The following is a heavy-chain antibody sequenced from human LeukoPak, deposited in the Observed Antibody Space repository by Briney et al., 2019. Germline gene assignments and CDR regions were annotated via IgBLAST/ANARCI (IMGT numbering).Heavy chain of an antibody. J-gene: IGHJ4*02. CDR1: GGSISSLY. V-gene: IGHV4-59*08. CDR2: IYYTGST. D-gene: IGHD6-6*01. CDR3: ARHRAFSSSSPFDY. Sequence: SETLSLTCSVSGGSISSLYWSWIRQPPGKGLEWIGYIYYTGSTNYNPSLKSRVTMFVDMSKNQFSLRLSSVTAADTAVYYCARHRAFSSSSPFDYWGQGTLVTVSS.